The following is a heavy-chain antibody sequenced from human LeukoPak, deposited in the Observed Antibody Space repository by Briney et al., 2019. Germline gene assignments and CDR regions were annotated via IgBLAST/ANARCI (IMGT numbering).Heavy chain of an antibody. J-gene: IGHJ4*02. CDR1: GYTFTSYY. V-gene: IGHV1-46*01. Sequence: ASVKVSCKASGYTFTSYYMHWVRQAPGQGLEWMGIINPSGGSTGYAQKFQGRVTMTRDMSTSTVYMELSSLRSEETAVYYCARDGGGGYYYDSSGYVDYWGEGTLVTVSS. CDR2: INPSGGST. CDR3: ARDGGGGYYYDSSGYVDY. D-gene: IGHD3-22*01.